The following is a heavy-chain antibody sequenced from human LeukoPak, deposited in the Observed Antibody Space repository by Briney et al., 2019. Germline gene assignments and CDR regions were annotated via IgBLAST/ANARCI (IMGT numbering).Heavy chain of an antibody. J-gene: IGHJ4*02. D-gene: IGHD6-13*01. CDR1: GFTFSSHG. CDR2: ISYDGSNK. V-gene: IGHV3-30*18. CDR3: AKDVSLIAAPGYVDL. Sequence: PGESLRLSCAASGFTFSSHGMHWVRQAPGKGLEWVAVISYDGSNKYYADSVKGRFTISRDNSKNTLYLPMNGLRAEDTAVYYCAKDVSLIAAPGYVDLWGQGTLITVS.